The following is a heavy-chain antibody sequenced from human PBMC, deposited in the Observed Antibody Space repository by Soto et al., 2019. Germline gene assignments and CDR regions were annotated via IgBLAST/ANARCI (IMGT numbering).Heavy chain of an antibody. Sequence: EVQLVESGGGLVQPGGSLRLSCAASGFTFSSYWMSWVRQAPGKGLEWVANIKQDGSEKYYVDSVKGRFTISRDNAKNSLYLQMNGLRAEDTAVYYCARGLSGYSGYDSCWFDPWGQGTLVTVSS. J-gene: IGHJ5*02. V-gene: IGHV3-7*01. CDR1: GFTFSSYW. CDR2: IKQDGSEK. D-gene: IGHD5-12*01. CDR3: ARGLSGYSGYDSCWFDP.